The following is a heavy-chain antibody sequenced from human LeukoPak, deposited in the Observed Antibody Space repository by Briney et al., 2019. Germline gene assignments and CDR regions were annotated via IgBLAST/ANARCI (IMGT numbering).Heavy chain of an antibody. V-gene: IGHV3-7*01. J-gene: IGHJ4*02. CDR3: ARDGLSYGGNCVFDH. CDR2: IKKDASEK. CDR1: GFTFSSHW. D-gene: IGHD4-23*01. Sequence: GGSLRLSCAASGFTFSSHWMKWVRQAPGKGLEWVANIKKDASEKNYVDSVKGRFIISRDNANNSLYLQINSLRAEDTAIYYCARDGLSYGGNCVFDHWGQGTLVTVSS.